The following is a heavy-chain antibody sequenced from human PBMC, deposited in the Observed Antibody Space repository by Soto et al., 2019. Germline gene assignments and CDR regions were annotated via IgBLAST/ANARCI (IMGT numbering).Heavy chain of an antibody. CDR3: ATWNLREHASDI. Sequence: DVQLVESGGGLIQPGGSLRLSCVAPGLTVSGKKYMAWVRQAPGQGPEWVSGVYDLDGTYYADSVRGRFTTSIDSSRTTVYLQMRDLRPEDTALYFCATWNLREHASDIWGQGTMVTVSS. J-gene: IGHJ3*02. V-gene: IGHV3-53*01. CDR2: VYDLDGT. CDR1: GLTVSGKKY. D-gene: IGHD1-1*01.